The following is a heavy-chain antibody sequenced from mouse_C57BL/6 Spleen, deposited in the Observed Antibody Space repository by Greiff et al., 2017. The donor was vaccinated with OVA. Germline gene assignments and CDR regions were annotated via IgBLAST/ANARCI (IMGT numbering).Heavy chain of an antibody. CDR1: GYTFTSYW. D-gene: IGHD1-1*01. Sequence: QVQLQQPGAELVRPGSSVKLSCKASGYTFTSYWMPWVKQRPIQGLEWIGNIDPSDSETHYNQKFKDKATLTVDKSSSTAYMQLSSLTSEDSAVYYCARSRYYGSSPSYYYAMDYWGQGTSVTVSS. CDR2: IDPSDSET. CDR3: ARSRYYGSSPSYYYAMDY. J-gene: IGHJ4*01. V-gene: IGHV1-52*01.